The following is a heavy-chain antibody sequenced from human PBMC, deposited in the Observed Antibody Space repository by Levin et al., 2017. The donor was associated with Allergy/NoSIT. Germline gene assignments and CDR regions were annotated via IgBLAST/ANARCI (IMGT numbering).Heavy chain of an antibody. D-gene: IGHD3-10*01. CDR1: GGSISSGGYY. CDR2: IYFSGST. J-gene: IGHJ4*02. V-gene: IGHV4-31*03. Sequence: SQTLSLTCTVSGGSISSGGYYWSWLRQHPGKGLEWIGYIYFSGSTYYNPSLKSRVTISADTSKNQFSLKLSSVTAADTAVYYCARGYGSGSYYNEHFDYWGQGTLVTVSS. CDR3: ARGYGSGSYYNEHFDY.